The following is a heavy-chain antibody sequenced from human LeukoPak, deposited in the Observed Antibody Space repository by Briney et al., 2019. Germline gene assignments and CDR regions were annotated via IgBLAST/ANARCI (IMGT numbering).Heavy chain of an antibody. CDR1: GGSISSSSYY. CDR2: IYYGGST. CDR3: AKKKYSSSWYYEYYFDY. V-gene: IGHV4-39*01. Sequence: SETLSLTCTVSGGSISSSSYYWGWIRQPPGKGLEWIGSIYYGGSTYYNPSLKSRVTISVDTSKNQFSPKLSSVTAADTAVYYCAKKKYSSSWYYEYYFDYWGQGTLVTVSS. J-gene: IGHJ4*02. D-gene: IGHD6-13*01.